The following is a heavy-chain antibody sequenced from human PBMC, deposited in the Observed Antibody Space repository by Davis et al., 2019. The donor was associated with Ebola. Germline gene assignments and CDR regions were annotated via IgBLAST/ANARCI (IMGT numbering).Heavy chain of an antibody. J-gene: IGHJ4*02. Sequence: SETLSLTCAVYGGSFSGYYWSWIRQPPGKGLEWIGEINHSGSINYNPSLKSRVTLSVDTSKNQFSLKLSSVTAADTAVYYCARVPTNVWGSYRYSGGYYFDYWGQGTLVTVSS. D-gene: IGHD3-16*02. CDR2: INHSGSI. V-gene: IGHV4-34*01. CDR3: ARVPTNVWGSYRYSGGYYFDY. CDR1: GGSFSGYY.